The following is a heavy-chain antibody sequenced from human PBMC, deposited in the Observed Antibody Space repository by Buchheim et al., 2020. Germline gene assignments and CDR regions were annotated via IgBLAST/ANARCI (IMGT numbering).Heavy chain of an antibody. D-gene: IGHD1-26*01. CDR2: INSDVSST. CDR3: ARELRSGSYLVYGMDV. CDR1: GFTFRSYW. V-gene: IGHV3-74*03. Sequence: EVQLVESGGGLVQPGGSLRFSCAASGFTFRSYWMHWVRQAPGKGLVWVSRINSDVSSTTYADSVKGRFTISRDNAKNTLFLQMNSLRAEDTAVYYCARELRSGSYLVYGMDVWGQGTT. J-gene: IGHJ6*02.